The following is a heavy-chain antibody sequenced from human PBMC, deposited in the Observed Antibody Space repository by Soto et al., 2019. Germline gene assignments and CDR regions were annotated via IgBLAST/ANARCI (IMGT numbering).Heavy chain of an antibody. D-gene: IGHD2-8*01. CDR1: GFPFRTYA. J-gene: IGHJ4*02. CDR3: ARERIEPVLYALGL. V-gene: IGHV3-30-3*01. CDR2: ISSEGSKQ. Sequence: PGGSLRLSCAASGFPFRTYAMHWVRQAPGKGLEWVAVISSEGSKQYYTDSVKGRFTVSRDNSKNTLFLQMNSLRAEDTAVYYCARERIEPVLYALGLWGQGALVTVSS.